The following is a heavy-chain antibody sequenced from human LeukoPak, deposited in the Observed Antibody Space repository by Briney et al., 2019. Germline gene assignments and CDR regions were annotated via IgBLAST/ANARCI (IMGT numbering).Heavy chain of an antibody. CDR1: GFAFDRFT. CDR2: VSREGSRT. V-gene: IGHV3-43*01. CDR3: ARRAGAYSHPYDY. D-gene: IGHD4/OR15-4a*01. J-gene: IGHJ4*02. Sequence: PGGSLRLSCAASGFAFDRFTMHWVRQAPGKGLEWVSFVSREGSRTNYADSVRGRFTISRDNSKNTLYLQMNSLRAEDTAVYYCARRAGAYSHPYDYWGQGTLVTVSS.